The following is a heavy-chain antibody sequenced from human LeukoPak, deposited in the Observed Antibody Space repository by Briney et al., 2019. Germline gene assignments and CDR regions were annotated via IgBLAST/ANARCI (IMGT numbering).Heavy chain of an antibody. CDR2: ISGSGGST. V-gene: IGHV3-23*01. CDR3: ACVQYSIAAANL. Sequence: GSLRLSCAASGFTFSSYAMSWVRQAPGKGLEWVSAISGSGGSTYYADSVKGRFTISRDNSKNTLYLQMNSLRAEDTAVYYCACVQYSIAAANLWGQGTLVTVSS. D-gene: IGHD6-13*01. CDR1: GFTFSSYA. J-gene: IGHJ5*02.